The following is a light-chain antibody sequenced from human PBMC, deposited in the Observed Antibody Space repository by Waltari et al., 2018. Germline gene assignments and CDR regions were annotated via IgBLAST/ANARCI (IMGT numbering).Light chain of an antibody. J-gene: IGLJ3*02. CDR1: SSNIGAGYY. CDR3: QSYDSRLSAV. V-gene: IGLV1-40*01. Sequence: QSVLTQPPSVSGAPGQSVTIACTGSSSNIGAGYYVHWYHQPPGGAPKPLIYAYSSRPAGVPDRLYGYKSGSSASLAINGLQSDDEGDYYCQSYDSRLSAVFGGGTRLSVL. CDR2: AYS.